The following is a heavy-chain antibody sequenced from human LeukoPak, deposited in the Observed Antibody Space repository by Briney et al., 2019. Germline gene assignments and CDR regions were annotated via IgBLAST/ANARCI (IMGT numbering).Heavy chain of an antibody. CDR2: ISYDGSNK. J-gene: IGHJ4*02. Sequence: PGRSMRLSCEVSGFTFSSYGMHWVRQAPGKGLEWVAVISYDGSNKYYADSVKGRFTISRDNSKNTLYPQMNSLRAEDTAVYYCAKRGYYYDSSGYYSRTYFDYWGQGTLVIVSS. V-gene: IGHV3-30*18. D-gene: IGHD3-22*01. CDR1: GFTFSSYG. CDR3: AKRGYYYDSSGYYSRTYFDY.